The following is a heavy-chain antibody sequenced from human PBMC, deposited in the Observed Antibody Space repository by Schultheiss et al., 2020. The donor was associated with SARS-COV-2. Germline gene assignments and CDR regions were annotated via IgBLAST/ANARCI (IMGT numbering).Heavy chain of an antibody. CDR1: GGSISSYY. D-gene: IGHD5-18*01. CDR3: ARDRSGGGYGTDYGMDV. J-gene: IGHJ6*02. V-gene: IGHV4-59*01. Sequence: SQTLSLTCTVSGGSISSYYWSWIRQHPGKGLEWIGYIYNSGSSNYNPSLKSRVTISVDTSKNQFSLKLSSVTAADTAVYYCARDRSGGGYGTDYGMDVWGQGTTVTVSS. CDR2: IYNSGSS.